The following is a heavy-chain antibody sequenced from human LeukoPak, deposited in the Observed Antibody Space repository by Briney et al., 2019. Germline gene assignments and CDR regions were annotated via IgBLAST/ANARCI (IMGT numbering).Heavy chain of an antibody. CDR3: AKYPSTVTTFYSYGMDV. V-gene: IGHV3-23*01. CDR2: ISSSGSST. D-gene: IGHD4-11*01. Sequence: PGGSLRLSCAASGFTVSSNYMSWVRQAPGKGLEWVSAISSSGSSTYFADSVKGRFTISRDNSKNTLFLQMNTLRAEDTAVYYCAKYPSTVTTFYSYGMDVWGQGTSVTVSS. CDR1: GFTVSSNY. J-gene: IGHJ6*02.